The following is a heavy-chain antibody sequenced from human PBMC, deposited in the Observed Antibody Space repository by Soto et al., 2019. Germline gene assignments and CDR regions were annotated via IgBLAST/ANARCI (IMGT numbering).Heavy chain of an antibody. D-gene: IGHD5-12*01. Sequence: QVQLVESGGGVVQPGTSLRLSCAASGFTFSSYGMHWVRQAPGKGLEWVAVTSYDGGSKYYADSVKGRFTISRDNSKNTLYLQMYSLRPADTAVYHCAKDSSEYGGHVTDWGQGTLVTVSS. CDR1: GFTFSSYG. CDR2: TSYDGGSK. V-gene: IGHV3-30*18. J-gene: IGHJ4*02. CDR3: AKDSSEYGGHVTD.